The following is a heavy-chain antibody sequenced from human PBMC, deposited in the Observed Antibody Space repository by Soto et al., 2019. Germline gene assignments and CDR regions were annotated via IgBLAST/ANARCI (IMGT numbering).Heavy chain of an antibody. CDR1: VFTFSSYA. CDR3: AADPEYSSF. J-gene: IGHJ4*02. V-gene: IGHV3-23*01. D-gene: IGHD6-6*01. Sequence: WGSLRISCVSYVFTFSSYAMNWVRQAPGKGLEWVSAISGSGGSTYYADSVKGRFTISRDNSKNTLYLQMNSLRAEDPAVYYCAADPEYSSFWGQGTMVTVSS. CDR2: ISGSGGST.